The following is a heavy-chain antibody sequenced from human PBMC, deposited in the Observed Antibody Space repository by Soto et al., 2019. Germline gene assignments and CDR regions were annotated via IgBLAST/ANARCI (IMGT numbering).Heavy chain of an antibody. CDR1: GFAFSDPY. Sequence: QVQLVESGGGLVKPGGSLRLSCAASGFAFSDPYMSWIRQAPGKGLEWISYISSSGSTICYADSVKGRFTISRDNAKKSLYLQMDSLTADDTAVYYCARGGASVTTPFDYWGQGTQVTVSS. CDR3: ARGGASVTTPFDY. V-gene: IGHV3-11*01. J-gene: IGHJ4*02. CDR2: ISSSGSTI. D-gene: IGHD4-17*01.